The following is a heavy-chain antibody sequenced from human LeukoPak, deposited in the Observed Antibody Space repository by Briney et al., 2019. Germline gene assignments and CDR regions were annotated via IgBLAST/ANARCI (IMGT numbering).Heavy chain of an antibody. J-gene: IGHJ4*02. D-gene: IGHD3-22*01. V-gene: IGHV1-24*01. CDR1: GYTLTELS. CDR2: FDPEDGET. CDR3: ARAYNPITMIVVVINPSPLGY. Sequence: ASVKVSCTVSGYTLTELSMHWVRQAPGKGLEWMGGFDPEDGETIYAQKFQGRVTMTEDTSTDTAYMELSSLRSEDTAVYYCARAYNPITMIVVVINPSPLGYWGQGTLVTVSS.